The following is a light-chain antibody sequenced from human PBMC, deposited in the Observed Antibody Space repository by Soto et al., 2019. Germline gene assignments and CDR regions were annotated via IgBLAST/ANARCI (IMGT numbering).Light chain of an antibody. CDR3: QQYDQWWP. Sequence: EIGMTQSPATLSVSPGDSATLSCRASQSVSNNLAWYHQKPGQAPRVLIYGASSRATGIPDRFSGSGSGTEHSLTISSLQSEDFGVYFCQQYDQWWPFGQGTKVAIK. J-gene: IGKJ1*01. CDR1: QSVSNN. CDR2: GAS. V-gene: IGKV3D-15*01.